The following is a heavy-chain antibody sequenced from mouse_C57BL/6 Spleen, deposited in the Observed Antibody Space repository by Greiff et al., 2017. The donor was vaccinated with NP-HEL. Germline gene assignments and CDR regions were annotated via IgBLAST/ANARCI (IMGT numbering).Heavy chain of an antibody. J-gene: IGHJ3*01. CDR3: AGVYDHDGGAWFAY. CDR1: GYTFTSYW. D-gene: IGHD2-4*01. Sequence: VQLQQPGAELVKPGASVKLSCKASGYTFTSYWMHWVKQRPGQGLEWIGMIHPNSGSTNYNEKFKSKATLTVDKSSSTAYMQLSSLTSEDSAVYYCAGVYDHDGGAWFAYWGQGTLVTVSA. V-gene: IGHV1-64*01. CDR2: IHPNSGST.